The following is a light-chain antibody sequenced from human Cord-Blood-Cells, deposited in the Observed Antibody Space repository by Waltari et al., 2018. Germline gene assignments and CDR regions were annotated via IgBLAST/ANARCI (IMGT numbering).Light chain of an antibody. CDR3: QTWGTGIWV. CDR2: LNSDGSH. J-gene: IGLJ3*02. CDR1: RGHSSSA. Sequence: QLVLTQSPSASASLGASAKLTCTLSRGHSSSAIAWHQQQPEKGPRYLMKLNSDGSHSKGAGIPDRFSGSSSGAERYLTISSLQSEDEADYYCQTWGTGIWVFGGGTKLTVL. V-gene: IGLV4-69*01.